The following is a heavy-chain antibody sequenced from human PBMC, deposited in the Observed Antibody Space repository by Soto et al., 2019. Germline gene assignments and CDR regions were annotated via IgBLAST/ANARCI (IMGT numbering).Heavy chain of an antibody. V-gene: IGHV3-30*18. J-gene: IGHJ4*02. CDR3: AKDRWGDFGDLNLPGY. CDR1: GFTFSSFG. D-gene: IGHD4-17*01. Sequence: ESGGGVVQPGRSLRISCAVSGFTFSSFGMHWVRQAPGKGLEWVAVISDDGSSKHYADSLKGRFTISRDNSNNTLYLQMDSLRPEDTAVYYCAKDRWGDFGDLNLPGYWGQGTLVTVSS. CDR2: ISDDGSSK.